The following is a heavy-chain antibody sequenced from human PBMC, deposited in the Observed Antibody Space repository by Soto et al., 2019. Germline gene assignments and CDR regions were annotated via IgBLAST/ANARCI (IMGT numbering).Heavy chain of an antibody. J-gene: IGHJ6*02. CDR1: GGTFSSYA. Sequence: ASVKVSCKASGGTFSSYAISWVRQAPGQGLEWMGGIIPIFGTANYAQKFQGRVTITADESTSTAYMELSSLRTEDTAVYYCARFGTYRGYERHYYYYYGMDVWGQGTTVTVSS. D-gene: IGHD5-12*01. CDR3: ARFGTYRGYERHYYYYYGMDV. V-gene: IGHV1-69*13. CDR2: IIPIFGTA.